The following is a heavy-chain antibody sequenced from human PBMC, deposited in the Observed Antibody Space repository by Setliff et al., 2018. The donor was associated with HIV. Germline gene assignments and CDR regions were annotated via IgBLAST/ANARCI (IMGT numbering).Heavy chain of an antibody. Sequence: SETLSLTCTVSGGSISSYYWSWIRQPPGKGLEWIGYIYTSGSTNYNPSLKSRVTISIDTSRNQFSLKLTSVTAADTAIYYCARGVNFDYWGQGTQVTVSS. V-gene: IGHV4-4*08. CDR3: ARGVNFDY. D-gene: IGHD3-3*01. CDR1: GGSISSYY. CDR2: IYTSGST. J-gene: IGHJ4*02.